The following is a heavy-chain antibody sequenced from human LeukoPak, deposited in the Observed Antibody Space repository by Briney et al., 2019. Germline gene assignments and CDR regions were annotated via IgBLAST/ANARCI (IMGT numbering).Heavy chain of an antibody. CDR3: AKSPCSGGSCSLDY. D-gene: IGHD2-15*01. CDR1: GFTFSSYG. Sequence: PGGSLRLSCAASGFTFSSYGMHWVRQAPGKGLEWVAVISYDGSNKYYADSVKGRFTISRDNSKNTLYLQMNSLRAEDTAVYYCAKSPCSGGSCSLDYWGQGTLVTVSS. J-gene: IGHJ4*02. V-gene: IGHV3-30*18. CDR2: ISYDGSNK.